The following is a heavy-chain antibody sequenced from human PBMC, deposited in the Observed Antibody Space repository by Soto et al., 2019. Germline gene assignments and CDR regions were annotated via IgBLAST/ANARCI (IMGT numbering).Heavy chain of an antibody. V-gene: IGHV3-33*06. CDR3: AKGGGYFASGSYYNNYYMDV. CDR2: ISGSGGNK. Sequence: GGSLRLSCAASVFTFSSYGMHWVRQAPGKGLEWVAVISGSGGNKYYADSVKGRFTISRDNSRNTLYLQMNSLRAEDTAVYYCAKGGGYFASGSYYNNYYMDVWGKGTTVTVSS. D-gene: IGHD3-10*01. J-gene: IGHJ6*03. CDR1: VFTFSSYG.